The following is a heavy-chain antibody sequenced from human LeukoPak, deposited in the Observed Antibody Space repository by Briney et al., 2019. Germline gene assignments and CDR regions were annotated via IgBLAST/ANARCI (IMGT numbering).Heavy chain of an antibody. J-gene: IGHJ6*03. CDR2: IYTSERS. CDR3: GRLKEDGYPWFGYYMDV. Sequence: SETLSLTCTVSGGSISSNYWSWIRQPPGKGLEWIGYIYTSERSKYYPYLKRRVTIQVDPSKNQFSLQLSSVPAADTAVYYCGRLKEDGYPWFGYYMDVWGKGTTVTVSS. D-gene: IGHD5-24*01. CDR1: GGSISSNY. V-gene: IGHV4-4*09.